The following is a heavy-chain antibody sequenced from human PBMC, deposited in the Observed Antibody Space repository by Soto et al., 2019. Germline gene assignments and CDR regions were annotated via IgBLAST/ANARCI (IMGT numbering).Heavy chain of an antibody. CDR1: GFTFRNYA. J-gene: IGHJ4*02. CDR2: ISYDGSNK. D-gene: IGHD3-22*01. CDR3: ARAHDSSGYYMFSIGY. V-gene: IGHV3-30-3*01. Sequence: QVQLVESGGGVVQLGRSLRLSCAASGFTFRNYAMHWVRQAPGKGLEWVAVISYDGSNKYYADSVKGRFTISRDNSKNTLYLQMNSLRAEDTAVYYCARAHDSSGYYMFSIGYWGQGTLVTVSS.